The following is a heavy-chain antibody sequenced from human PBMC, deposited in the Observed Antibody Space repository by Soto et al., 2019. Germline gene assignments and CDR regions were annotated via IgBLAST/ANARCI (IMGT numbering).Heavy chain of an antibody. V-gene: IGHV4-59*01. CDR3: AREGAARPMDYYYGMDV. Sequence: PSETLSLTCPVSGCSISSYYWSWIRQPPGKGLEWIGYIYYSGSTNYNPSLKSRVTISVDTSKNQFSLKLSSVTAADTAVYYCAREGAARPMDYYYGMDVWGQGTTVTVSS. J-gene: IGHJ6*02. CDR2: IYYSGST. D-gene: IGHD6-6*01. CDR1: GCSISSYY.